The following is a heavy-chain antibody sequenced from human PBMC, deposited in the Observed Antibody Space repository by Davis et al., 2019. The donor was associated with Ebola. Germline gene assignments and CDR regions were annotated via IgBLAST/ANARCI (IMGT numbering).Heavy chain of an antibody. D-gene: IGHD1-1*01. J-gene: IGHJ4*02. CDR1: GFSFPTFG. V-gene: IGHV3-30*18. CDR2: LSPEGTSK. Sequence: GGSLRLSCAASGFSFPTFGMHWVRQAPGKGLEWVGGLSPEGTSKYYEDSVKGRVTISRDNSRSTLYLQMNSLRTEDTAVYYCAKGGNWNVGSNLGFDNWGQGTLVTVSS. CDR3: AKGGNWNVGSNLGFDN.